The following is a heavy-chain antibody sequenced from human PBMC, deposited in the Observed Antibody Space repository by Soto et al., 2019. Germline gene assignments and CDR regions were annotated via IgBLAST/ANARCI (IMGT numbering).Heavy chain of an antibody. J-gene: IGHJ6*02. V-gene: IGHV4-59*01. CDR3: ARDLNSKPTIFGVDQYYYYYGMDV. Sequence: ASETLSLTCTISGGSISSYYWSWIRQPPGKGLEWIGYIYYSGSTNYNPSLKSRVTISVDTSKNQFSLKLSSVTAADTAVYYCARDLNSKPTIFGVDQYYYYYGMDVWGQGTTVTVSS. CDR2: IYYSGST. CDR1: GGSISSYY. D-gene: IGHD3-3*01.